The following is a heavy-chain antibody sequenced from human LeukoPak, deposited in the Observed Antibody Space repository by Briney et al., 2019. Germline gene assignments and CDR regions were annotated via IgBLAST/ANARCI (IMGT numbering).Heavy chain of an antibody. Sequence: KSGGSLRLSCAASGFTFSSYSMNWVRQAPGKGLEWVSSISSSSSYIYYADSVKGRFTISRDNAKNSLYLQMNSLRAEDTAVYYCARNYGSGSYYIDYWGQGTLVTVSS. CDR3: ARNYGSGSYYIDY. CDR1: GFTFSSYS. J-gene: IGHJ4*02. V-gene: IGHV3-21*01. CDR2: ISSSSSYI. D-gene: IGHD3-10*01.